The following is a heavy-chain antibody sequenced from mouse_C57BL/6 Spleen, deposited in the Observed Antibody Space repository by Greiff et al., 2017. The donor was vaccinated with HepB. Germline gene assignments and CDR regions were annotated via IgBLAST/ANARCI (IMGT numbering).Heavy chain of an antibody. Sequence: DVKLQESGPVLVKPGASVKMSCKASGYTFTDYYMNWVKQSRGKSLEWIGVLNPYHGGTSYHQKFKGKATLTIDKSSSTAYMELNSLTSEDSAVYYCARRAAQTSFAYWGQGTLVTVSA. CDR1: GYTFTDYY. CDR2: LNPYHGGT. D-gene: IGHD3-2*02. V-gene: IGHV1-19*01. J-gene: IGHJ3*01. CDR3: ARRAAQTSFAY.